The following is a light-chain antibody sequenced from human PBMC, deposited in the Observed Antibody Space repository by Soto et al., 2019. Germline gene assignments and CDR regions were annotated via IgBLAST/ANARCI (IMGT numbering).Light chain of an antibody. CDR2: DAS. CDR1: QSVGSY. CDR3: QQRSNWLT. Sequence: EIVLTQSPATLSLSPGERATLSCRASQSVGSYLAWYQQKPGQAPRLLIYDASNRATGIPARFSGSGSGTDFTLTISSLEPEAVAVYFCQQRSNWLTFGGGTKVEIK. V-gene: IGKV3-11*01. J-gene: IGKJ4*01.